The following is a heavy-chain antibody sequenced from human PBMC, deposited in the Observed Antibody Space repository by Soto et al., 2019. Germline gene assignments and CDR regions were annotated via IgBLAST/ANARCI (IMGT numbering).Heavy chain of an antibody. Sequence: QVKLVQSGAEVKKPGASVKVTWKAFGYTFTSYGISWVRRARGQGLEWMGWISAYNGNTNYAQKLQGRVTMTTDTSTSTAYMELRSLRSDDTAVYYCARDVGYGLIDYWGQGTLVTVSS. D-gene: IGHD5-18*01. CDR3: ARDVGYGLIDY. CDR1: GYTFTSYG. J-gene: IGHJ4*02. V-gene: IGHV1-18*01. CDR2: ISAYNGNT.